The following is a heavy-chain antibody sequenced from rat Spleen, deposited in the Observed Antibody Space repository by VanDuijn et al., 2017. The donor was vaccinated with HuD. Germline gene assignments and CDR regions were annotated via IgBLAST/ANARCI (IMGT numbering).Heavy chain of an antibody. D-gene: IGHD1-4*01. CDR3: ARHPKYPLDY. V-gene: IGHV5-25*01. J-gene: IGHJ2*01. CDR1: GFTFSDYY. CDR2: ITNTGGST. Sequence: EVRLVESGGLLVQPGRSMKVSCAASGFTFSDYYMAWVRQAPKKGLEWVASITNTGGSTYYPDSVKGRFTISRDNAKNTQYLQMDSLRSEDTATYYCARHPKYPLDYWGQGVMVTVSS.